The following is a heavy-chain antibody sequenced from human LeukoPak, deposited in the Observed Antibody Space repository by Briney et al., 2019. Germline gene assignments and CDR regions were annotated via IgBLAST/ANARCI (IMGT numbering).Heavy chain of an antibody. CDR3: ARDLYYGSGSYYRHWYFDL. J-gene: IGHJ2*01. CDR1: EFTFTGHY. V-gene: IGHV1-2*02. Sequence: ASVKVSCKASEFTFTGHYMHWVRQAPGQGLEWMGWINPNSGGTNYAQKFQGRVTMTRDTSISTAYMELSRLRSDDTAVYYCARDLYYGSGSYYRHWYFDLWGRGTLVTVSS. D-gene: IGHD3-10*01. CDR2: INPNSGGT.